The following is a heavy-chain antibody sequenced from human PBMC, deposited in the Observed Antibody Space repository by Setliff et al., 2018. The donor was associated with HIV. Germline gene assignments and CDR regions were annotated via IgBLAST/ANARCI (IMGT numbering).Heavy chain of an antibody. Sequence: PSETLSLTCAVYGGSFSDYYWTWIRQSPGKGLEWIGEINHRGSTNYNPSLKSRVTISVDASKNQFSLRLTSVTAADTAVYYCARIGQVWLKDAFDIWGQGTMVTVSS. V-gene: IGHV4-34*01. D-gene: IGHD3-22*01. CDR2: INHRGST. CDR3: ARIGQVWLKDAFDI. CDR1: GGSFSDYY. J-gene: IGHJ3*02.